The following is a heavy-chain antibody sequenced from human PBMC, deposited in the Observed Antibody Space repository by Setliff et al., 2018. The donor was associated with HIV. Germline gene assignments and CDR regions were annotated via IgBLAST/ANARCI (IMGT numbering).Heavy chain of an antibody. Sequence: PGGSLRLSCTASGFTVSSHFITWVRQAPGKVLEWVSVINNSGTTKYADSVKGRFTISRDNSKNTVFLQMNSLRADDTAVYYCARDRQIAAAGRSNYYYGMDVWGQGTTVTVSS. V-gene: IGHV3-53*01. CDR3: ARDRQIAAAGRSNYYYGMDV. J-gene: IGHJ6*02. CDR2: INNSGTT. CDR1: GFTVSSHF. D-gene: IGHD6-13*01.